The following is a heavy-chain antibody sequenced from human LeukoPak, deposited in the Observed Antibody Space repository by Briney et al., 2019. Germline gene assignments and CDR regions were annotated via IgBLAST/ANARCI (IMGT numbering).Heavy chain of an antibody. CDR3: ARHSPHPSTRGYCSSTSCQSWYYYYMDV. J-gene: IGHJ6*03. D-gene: IGHD2-2*01. Sequence: SETLSLTCAVYGGSFSGYYWSWIRQPPGKGLEWIGEINHSGSTNHNPSLKSRVTISVDTSKDQFSLKLSSVTAADTAVYYCARHSPHPSTRGYCSSTSCQSWYYYYMDVWGKGTTVTVSS. CDR1: GGSFSGYY. V-gene: IGHV4-34*01. CDR2: INHSGST.